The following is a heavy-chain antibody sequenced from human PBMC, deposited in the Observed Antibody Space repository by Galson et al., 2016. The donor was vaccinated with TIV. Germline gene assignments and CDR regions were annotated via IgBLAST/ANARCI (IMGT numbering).Heavy chain of an antibody. D-gene: IGHD6-25*01. CDR1: GFPFSMYA. CDR3: TKRLATMAAAGHGYDY. Sequence: CAASGFPFSMYAMHWVRQAPGKGLEWVALISYDGSNKYYADSVRGRFTISRDNSNNRLFLQMDSLRPEDTALYYCTKRLATMAAAGHGYDYWGQGTLVTVSS. V-gene: IGHV3-30*04. CDR2: ISYDGSNK. J-gene: IGHJ4*02.